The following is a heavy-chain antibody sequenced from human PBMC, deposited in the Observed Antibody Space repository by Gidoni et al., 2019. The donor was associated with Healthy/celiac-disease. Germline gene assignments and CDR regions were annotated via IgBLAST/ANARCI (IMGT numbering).Heavy chain of an antibody. J-gene: IGHJ6*02. D-gene: IGHD3-3*01. CDR1: GGSFSGYY. CDR3: ARGPYYDFWSGYYTRGYGMDV. CDR2: INHSGST. Sequence: QVQLQQWGAGLLKPSETLSLTCAVYGGSFSGYYWSWIRQPPGKGLEWIGEINHSGSTNYNPSLKSRVTISVDTSKNQFSLKLSSVTAADTAVYYCARGPYYDFWSGYYTRGYGMDVWGQGTTVTVSS. V-gene: IGHV4-34*01.